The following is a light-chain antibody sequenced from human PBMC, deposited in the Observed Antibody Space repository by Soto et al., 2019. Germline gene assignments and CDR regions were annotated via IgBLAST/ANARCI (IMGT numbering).Light chain of an antibody. V-gene: IGKV1-5*01. CDR2: DGY. J-gene: IGKJ2*01. CDR1: QTINSK. Sequence: DIQMTQSPFTLSASVGDRVTITCRASQTINSKLAWYQKKPGQAPKLLIFDGYNLESGVPSRFSGSGSGTEFTLSIGSLQPDDFATYYCQQYETYFRYTFGQGTKLDIK. CDR3: QQYETYFRYT.